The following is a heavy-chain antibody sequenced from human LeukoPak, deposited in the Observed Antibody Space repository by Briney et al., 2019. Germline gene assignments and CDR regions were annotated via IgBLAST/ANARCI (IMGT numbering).Heavy chain of an antibody. J-gene: IGHJ6*02. D-gene: IGHD2-2*01. CDR2: INPNSGGT. V-gene: IGHV1-2*04. Sequence: VASVKVSCKAPGYTFTGYYMHWVRQAPGQGLEWMGWINPNSGGTNYAQKFQGWVTMTRDTSISTAYMELSRLRSDDTAVYYCARDRVVPAAISYGMDVWGQGTTVTVSS. CDR1: GYTFTGYY. CDR3: ARDRVVPAAISYGMDV.